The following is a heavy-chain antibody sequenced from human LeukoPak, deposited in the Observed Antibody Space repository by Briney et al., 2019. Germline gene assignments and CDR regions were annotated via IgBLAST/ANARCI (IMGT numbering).Heavy chain of an antibody. CDR2: IYYSGST. CDR1: GGSISSSGYY. Sequence: PSETLSLTCTVSGGSISSSGYYWGWIRQPPGKGLEWIGSIYYSGSTYYNPSLKSRVTISVDTSKNQFSLKLSSVTAADTAVYYCARLGSGWYMGYFQHWGQGTLVTVSS. J-gene: IGHJ1*01. V-gene: IGHV4-39*01. D-gene: IGHD6-19*01. CDR3: ARLGSGWYMGYFQH.